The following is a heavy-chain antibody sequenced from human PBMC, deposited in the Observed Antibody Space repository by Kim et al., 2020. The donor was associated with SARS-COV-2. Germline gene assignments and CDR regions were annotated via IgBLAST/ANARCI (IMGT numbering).Heavy chain of an antibody. V-gene: IGHV3-30*02. CDR3: AKDRSRGQD. D-gene: IGHD3-10*01. J-gene: IGHJ4*02. CDR2: SNR. Sequence: SNRSYADSVKGRFTISRDNSKHTLYLQMNSLRAEDTAVYYCAKDRSRGQDWGQGTLVTVSS.